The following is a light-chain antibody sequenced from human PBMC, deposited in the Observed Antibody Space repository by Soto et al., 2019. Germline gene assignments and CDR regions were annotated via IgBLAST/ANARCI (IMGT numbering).Light chain of an antibody. CDR1: SGHSNYA. CDR2: VNSDGSD. V-gene: IGLV4-69*01. Sequence: QLVLTQSPSASASLGASVKLTCTLSSGHSNYAIAWHQQQPEKGPRYLMKVNSDGSDRKGDGIPDRFSGSSSGAQRYLTISSLQSEDEADYYCQTWGTGIRVFGTGTKVTVL. J-gene: IGLJ1*01. CDR3: QTWGTGIRV.